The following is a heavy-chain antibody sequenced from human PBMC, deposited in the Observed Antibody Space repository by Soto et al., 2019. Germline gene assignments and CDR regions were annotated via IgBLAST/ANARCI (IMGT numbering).Heavy chain of an antibody. CDR1: GFTFSSYT. V-gene: IGHV3-21*01. D-gene: IGHD2-21*02. CDR3: ARGDVVVLTATSNFDY. CDR2: ISSSYYI. Sequence: EVQLVESGGGLVKPGGSLRLFCAASGFTFSSYTMKWVRQAPGKGLEWVASISSSYYIKYADSVKGRFTISRDNAKNSLYLQMNSLRAEDTAVYYCARGDVVVLTATSNFDYWGQGTLVTVSS. J-gene: IGHJ4*02.